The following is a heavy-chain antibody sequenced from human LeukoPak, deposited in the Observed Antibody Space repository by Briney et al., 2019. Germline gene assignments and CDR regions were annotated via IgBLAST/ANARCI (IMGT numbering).Heavy chain of an antibody. V-gene: IGHV3-30*03. CDR2: ISFDGSNK. D-gene: IGHD3-22*01. J-gene: IGHJ4*02. Sequence: GGSLRLSCAASGFTFSSYGMHWVRQAPGKGLEGVAVISFDGSNKYYADAVKGRFTISRDNSKNTVYLQMNSLRAEDTAVYYCARYYYDRSGYPFYLDYWGQGTMVTVSS. CDR1: GFTFSSYG. CDR3: ARYYYDRSGYPFYLDY.